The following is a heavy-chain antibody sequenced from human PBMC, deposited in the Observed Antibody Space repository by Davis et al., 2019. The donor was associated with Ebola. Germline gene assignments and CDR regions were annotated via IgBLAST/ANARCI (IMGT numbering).Heavy chain of an antibody. Sequence: MPSETLSLTCTVSGGSISSYYWSWIRQPPGKGLEWIGYIYYSGSTNYNPSLKSRVTISVDTSKNQFSLKLSSVTAADTAVYYCARHTLGYWRVAAAYWYFDLWGRGTLVTVSS. CDR1: GGSISSYY. CDR2: IYYSGST. V-gene: IGHV4-59*08. CDR3: ARHTLGYWRVAAAYWYFDL. D-gene: IGHD2-15*01. J-gene: IGHJ2*01.